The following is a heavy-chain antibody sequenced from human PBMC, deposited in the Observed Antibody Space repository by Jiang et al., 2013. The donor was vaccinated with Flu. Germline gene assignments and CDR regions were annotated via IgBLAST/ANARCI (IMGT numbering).Heavy chain of an antibody. CDR1: GFTFSSYA. V-gene: IGHV3-23*01. D-gene: IGHD3-22*01. Sequence: GFTFSSYAMSWVRQAPGKGLEWVSAISGSGGSTYYADSVKGRFTISRDNSKNTLYLQMNSLRAEDTAVYYCAKDRGSYYDPDAHHWFDPWGQGTLVTVSS. J-gene: IGHJ5*02. CDR3: AKDRGSYYDPDAHHWFDP. CDR2: ISGSGGST.